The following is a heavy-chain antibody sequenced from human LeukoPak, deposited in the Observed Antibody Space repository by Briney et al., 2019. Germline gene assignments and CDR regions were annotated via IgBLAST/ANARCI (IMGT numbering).Heavy chain of an antibody. J-gene: IGHJ6*03. D-gene: IGHD1-14*01. CDR1: GYTFTGYY. CDR2: INPNSGGT. V-gene: IGHV1-2*02. CDR3: AKGNRPGSYIDV. Sequence: ASVKVSCKASGYTFTGYYMHWVRQPPGQGHELMGWINPNSGGTNYAQKFQGRVTMTRDTCISTAYRELSRLRSDDTAVYYCAKGNRPGSYIDVWGKGTTVTVSS.